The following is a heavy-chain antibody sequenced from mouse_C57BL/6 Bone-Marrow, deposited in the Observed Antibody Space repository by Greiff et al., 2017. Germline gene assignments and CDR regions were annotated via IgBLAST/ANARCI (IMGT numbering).Heavy chain of an antibody. J-gene: IGHJ2*01. V-gene: IGHV14-4*01. Sequence: VQLKESGAELVRPGASVKLSCTASGFNIKDDYMHWVKQRPEQGLEWIGWIDPENGDTEYASKFQGKATITADTSSNTAYLQLSSLTSEDTAVYYCTKGHYYYWGQGTTLTVSS. CDR2: IDPENGDT. CDR3: TKGHYYY. CDR1: GFNIKDDY. D-gene: IGHD2-1*01.